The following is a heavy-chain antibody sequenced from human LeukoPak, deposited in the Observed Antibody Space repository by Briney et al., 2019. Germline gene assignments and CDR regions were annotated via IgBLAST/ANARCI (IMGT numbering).Heavy chain of an antibody. Sequence: GGSLRLSCVTSGFTFSSYWMSWVRQTPGKGLVWVSRINSDGSRTNYADSVKGRFTISRDNAKNTLYLQMNSLRAEDTAVYYCAGGFGFDYWGQGTLVTVSS. J-gene: IGHJ4*02. CDR2: INSDGSRT. CDR3: AGGFGFDY. V-gene: IGHV3-74*01. CDR1: GFTFSSYW. D-gene: IGHD3-16*01.